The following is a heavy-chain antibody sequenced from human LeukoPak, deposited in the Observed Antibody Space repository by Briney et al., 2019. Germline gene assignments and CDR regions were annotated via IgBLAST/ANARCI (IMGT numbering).Heavy chain of an antibody. CDR3: ARQFWSGYRSSHYMDV. J-gene: IGHJ6*03. Sequence: GGSLRLSCAASGFTFSSYWMSWVRQAPGKGLEWVANIKQDGSEKYYVDSVKGRFTISRDNAKNSLYLQMNSLRAEDTAVYYCARQFWSGYRSSHYMDVWGKGTTVTVSS. V-gene: IGHV3-7*01. D-gene: IGHD3-3*02. CDR2: IKQDGSEK. CDR1: GFTFSSYW.